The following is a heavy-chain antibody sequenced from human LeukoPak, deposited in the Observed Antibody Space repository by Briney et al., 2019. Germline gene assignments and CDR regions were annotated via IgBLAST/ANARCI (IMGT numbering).Heavy chain of an antibody. Sequence: SQTLSITCAVSGGSINSGGYSWSWIRQPPGKGLEWIGYIYHSGSTYYNPSLKSRVTISVDRSKNQFSLKLSSVTTADTAVYYCARVYDSSGYYEDYWGQGTLVTVSS. D-gene: IGHD3-22*01. J-gene: IGHJ4*02. CDR1: GGSINSGGYS. CDR2: IYHSGST. V-gene: IGHV4-30-2*01. CDR3: ARVYDSSGYYEDY.